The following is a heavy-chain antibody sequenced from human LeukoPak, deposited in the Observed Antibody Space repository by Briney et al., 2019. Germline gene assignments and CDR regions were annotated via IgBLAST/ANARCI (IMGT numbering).Heavy chain of an antibody. CDR2: IIPIFGTA. CDR1: GGTFSSYA. J-gene: IGHJ4*02. Sequence: SVKVSCKASGGTFSSYAISWVRQAPGQGLEWMGGIIPIFGTANYAQKFQGRVTITADESTSTAYMEPSSLRSEDTAVYYCAREATRNIVVVPAAIYYFDYWGQGTLVTVSS. V-gene: IGHV1-69*13. D-gene: IGHD2-2*01. CDR3: AREATRNIVVVPAAIYYFDY.